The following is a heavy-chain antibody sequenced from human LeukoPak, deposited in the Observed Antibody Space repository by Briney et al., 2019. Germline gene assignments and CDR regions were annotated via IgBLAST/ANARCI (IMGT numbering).Heavy chain of an antibody. J-gene: IGHJ4*02. D-gene: IGHD3-10*01. Sequence: GESLKISCKGSGYSFTSYWIGWVRQMPGKGLKWMGIIYPGDSDTRYSPSFQGQVTISADKSISTAYLQWSSLKASDTAMYYCARGDVWFGELFPNFDYWGQGTLVTVSS. CDR3: ARGDVWFGELFPNFDY. V-gene: IGHV5-51*01. CDR2: IYPGDSDT. CDR1: GYSFTSYW.